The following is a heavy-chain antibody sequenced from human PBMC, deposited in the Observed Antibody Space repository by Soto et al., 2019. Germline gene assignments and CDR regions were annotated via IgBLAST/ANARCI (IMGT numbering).Heavy chain of an antibody. V-gene: IGHV1-18*01. Sequence: ASVKVSCKASGYTFTSYGISWVRRAPGQGLEWMGWISAYNGNTNYAQKLQGRVTMTTDTSTSTAYMELRSLRSDDTAVYYCARGYCSGGSCYWGLDYYGMDVWGQGTTVTV. CDR2: ISAYNGNT. J-gene: IGHJ6*02. CDR1: GYTFTSYG. D-gene: IGHD2-15*01. CDR3: ARGYCSGGSCYWGLDYYGMDV.